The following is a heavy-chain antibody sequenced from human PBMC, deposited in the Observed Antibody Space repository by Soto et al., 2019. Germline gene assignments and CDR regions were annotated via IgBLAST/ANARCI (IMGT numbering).Heavy chain of an antibody. CDR2: ISYDGSNK. Sequence: QVQLVESGGGVVQPGRSLRLSCAASGFTFSSYGMHWVRQAPGKGLEWVAVISYDGSNKYYADSVKGRFTISRDNSKNPLYLQMNSLRAEDTAVYYCAKDPSMATYFDYWGQGTLVTVSA. CDR1: GFTFSSYG. D-gene: IGHD3-10*01. J-gene: IGHJ4*02. CDR3: AKDPSMATYFDY. V-gene: IGHV3-30*18.